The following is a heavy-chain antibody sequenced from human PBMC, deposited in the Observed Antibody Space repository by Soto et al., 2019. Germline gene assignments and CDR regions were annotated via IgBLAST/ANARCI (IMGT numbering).Heavy chain of an antibody. D-gene: IGHD2-21*02. CDR3: AREIGDQSIDYYYMDV. Sequence: QVQLQESGPGLVKPSQTLSLTCTVSGGSISSGGYYWSWIRQHPGKGLEWIGYIYYSGCTYYNPSLKSRVTISVDTSKNQFSLKLSSVTAADTAVYYCAREIGDQSIDYYYMDVWGKGTTVTVSS. CDR2: IYYSGCT. V-gene: IGHV4-31*03. CDR1: GGSISSGGYY. J-gene: IGHJ6*03.